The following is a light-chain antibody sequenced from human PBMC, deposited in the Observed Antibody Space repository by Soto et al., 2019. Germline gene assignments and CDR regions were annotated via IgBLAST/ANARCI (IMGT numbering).Light chain of an antibody. V-gene: IGKV1-5*01. CDR2: DAS. CDR1: QSVNTW. CDR3: KGYNSDWR. J-gene: IGKJ1*01. Sequence: DIQMTQSPSTLSASVGDRVTIACRASQSVNTWLAWYQKKPGKAPKLLIYDASNLQSGVPSRFSGSGSGTEFTLSISSLQPDDFATYYCKGYNSDWRFGQGTKVEIK.